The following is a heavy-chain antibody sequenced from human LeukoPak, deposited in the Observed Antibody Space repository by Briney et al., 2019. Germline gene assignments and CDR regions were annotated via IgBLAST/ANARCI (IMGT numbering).Heavy chain of an antibody. CDR1: GGSFSGYY. D-gene: IGHD4-11*01. CDR3: ARAQTTVTYYYYYYYMDV. Sequence: PSETLSLTCAVYGGSFSGYYWSWIRQPPGKGLEWTGEFNHSGSTNYNPSVKSRVTISVDTSKNQFSLKLSSVTAADTAVYYCARAQTTVTYYYYYYYMDVWGKGTTVTVSS. J-gene: IGHJ6*03. CDR2: FNHSGST. V-gene: IGHV4-34*01.